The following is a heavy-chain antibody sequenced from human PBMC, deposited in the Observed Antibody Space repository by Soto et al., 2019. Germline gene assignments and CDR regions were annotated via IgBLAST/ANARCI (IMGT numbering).Heavy chain of an antibody. Sequence: GSLRLSCAAPGFTFGNYWMTWVRQAPGKGLEWVANIKGDGSAKSYLDSVRGRFTVSRDNAENSLFLQMNILRAEDTALYYCATDVYPGSSGYYLDACDIWGQGTMINVS. D-gene: IGHD6-25*01. V-gene: IGHV3-7*05. CDR2: IKGDGSAK. CDR3: ATDVYPGSSGYYLDACDI. CDR1: GFTFGNYW. J-gene: IGHJ3*02.